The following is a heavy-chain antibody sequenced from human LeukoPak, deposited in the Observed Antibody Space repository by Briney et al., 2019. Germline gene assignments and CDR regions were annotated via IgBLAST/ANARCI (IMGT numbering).Heavy chain of an antibody. CDR2: INDIGST. CDR1: GGSISGYY. Sequence: SETLSLTCTVSGGSISGYYWSWIRQPPGKGLEWMGYINDIGSTNYNPSLKSRVSISVDTSKNQFSLKLTSVTAADTAVYYCARGDASAWWYFDLWGRGPLVTVSS. J-gene: IGHJ2*01. V-gene: IGHV4-59*01. CDR3: ARGDASAWWYFDL. D-gene: IGHD2-2*01.